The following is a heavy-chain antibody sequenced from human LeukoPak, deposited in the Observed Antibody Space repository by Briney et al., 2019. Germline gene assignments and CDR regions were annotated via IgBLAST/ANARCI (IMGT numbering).Heavy chain of an antibody. CDR2: SFFSGST. V-gene: IGHV4-59*01. D-gene: IGHD6-19*01. J-gene: IGHJ4*02. Sequence: AETLSLTCTVSGGSISSYYWSWLRQPPGKGLEWIGYSFFSGSTNYHPSLKSRVTISLDTSKNQFSLRLNSVTAADTAVYYCARGGLSSGWYGWGQGTLVTVSS. CDR3: ARGGLSSGWYG. CDR1: GGSISSYY.